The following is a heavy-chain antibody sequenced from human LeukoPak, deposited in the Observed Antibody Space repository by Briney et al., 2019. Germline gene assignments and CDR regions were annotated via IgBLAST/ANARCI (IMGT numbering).Heavy chain of an antibody. J-gene: IGHJ5*02. CDR2: IIPIFGTA. Sequence: ASVKVSCKASGGTFSSYAISWVRQAPGQGLEWMGGIIPIFGTANYAQKFRGRVTITADESTSTAYMELSSLRSEDTAVYYCARDSTQYYYDSSGPGDWFDPWGQGTLVTVSS. D-gene: IGHD3-22*01. V-gene: IGHV1-69*13. CDR3: ARDSTQYYYDSSGPGDWFDP. CDR1: GGTFSSYA.